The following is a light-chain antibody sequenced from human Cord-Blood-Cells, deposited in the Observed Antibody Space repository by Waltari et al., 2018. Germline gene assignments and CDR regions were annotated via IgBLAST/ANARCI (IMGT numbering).Light chain of an antibody. Sequence: QSALTHPASVSGPPGKSITLPCPGTSSDVGGYNYVSWYQQHPGKAPKLMIYDVSNRPSGVSNRFSGSKSGNTASLTISGLQAEDEADYYCSSYTSSRYVFGTGTKVTVL. J-gene: IGLJ1*01. CDR2: DVS. CDR3: SSYTSSRYV. V-gene: IGLV2-14*01. CDR1: SSDVGGYNY.